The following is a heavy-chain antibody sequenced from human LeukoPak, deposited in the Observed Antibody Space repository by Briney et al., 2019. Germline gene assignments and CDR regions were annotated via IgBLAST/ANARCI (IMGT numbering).Heavy chain of an antibody. CDR2: IIPVLNIT. J-gene: IGHJ6*02. D-gene: IGHD5-18*01. CDR1: GGTFSSSA. CDR3: ARDQGLTAPPPYGLDV. V-gene: IGHV1-69*04. Sequence: SVRVSCKTSGGTFSSSAITWVRQAPGQGLEWMGRIIPVLNITTYAQKFQGSVTITADTSTSTVYMELSSLRSEETAVYYCARDQGLTAPPPYGLDVWGQGTTVTVSS.